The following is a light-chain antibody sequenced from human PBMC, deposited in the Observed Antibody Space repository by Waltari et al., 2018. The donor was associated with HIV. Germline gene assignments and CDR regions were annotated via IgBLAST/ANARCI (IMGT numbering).Light chain of an antibody. CDR2: EGN. J-gene: IGLJ3*02. V-gene: IGLV2-23*03. CDR1: SHDFGRYNL. Sequence: QFSLAQPASGSWSPGPSNPISCTGTSHDFGRYNLVPWYQQHPGKAPKLIIYEGNKRPSGVSNRFSGSKSGNTASLTLSGLQAEDEADYHCCSYAGDSTFMFGGGTKLTVL. CDR3: CSYAGDSTFM.